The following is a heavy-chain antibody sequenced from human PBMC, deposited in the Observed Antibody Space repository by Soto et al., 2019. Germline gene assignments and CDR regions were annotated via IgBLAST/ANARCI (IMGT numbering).Heavy chain of an antibody. CDR2: ISGSGGST. Sequence: PGGSLRLSCAASGFTFSSYAMSWVRQAPGKGLEWVSAISGSGGSTFYADSMKGRSTISRDNSKDTLYLQINSLRAEDTAVYYCANPXPKTGTTFGFXGQGTLVTVSS. CDR3: ANPXPKTGTTFGF. D-gene: IGHD1-1*01. J-gene: IGHJ4*02. V-gene: IGHV3-23*01. CDR1: GFTFSSYA.